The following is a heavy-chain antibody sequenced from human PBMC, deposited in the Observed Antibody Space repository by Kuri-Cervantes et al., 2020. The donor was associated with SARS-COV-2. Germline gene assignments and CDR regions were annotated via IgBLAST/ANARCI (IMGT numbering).Heavy chain of an antibody. D-gene: IGHD7-27*01. V-gene: IGHV4-38-2*02. Sequence: SETLSLTFTVSGYSISSGYYWGWIRQPPGKGLEWIGSIYHSGSTYYNPSLKSRVTISVDTSKNQFSLKLSSVTAADTAVYYCARAAGDQGEYYYYYYMDVWGKGTTVTVSS. J-gene: IGHJ6*03. CDR3: ARAAGDQGEYYYYYYMDV. CDR2: IYHSGST. CDR1: GYSISSGYY.